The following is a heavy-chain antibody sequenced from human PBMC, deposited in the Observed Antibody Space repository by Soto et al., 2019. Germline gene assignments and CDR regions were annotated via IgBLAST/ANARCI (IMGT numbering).Heavy chain of an antibody. D-gene: IGHD3-10*01. J-gene: IGHJ4*02. CDR2: ISWNSGSI. V-gene: IGHV3-9*01. CDR1: GLTFSSYS. CDR3: AKGGSSTSYTTDY. Sequence: GGSLRLSCAASGLTFSSYSMNWVRQAPGKGLEWVSGISWNSGSIGYADSVKGRFTISRDNAKNSLYLQMNSLRAEDTALYYCAKGGSSTSYTTDYWGEGTLVTVSS.